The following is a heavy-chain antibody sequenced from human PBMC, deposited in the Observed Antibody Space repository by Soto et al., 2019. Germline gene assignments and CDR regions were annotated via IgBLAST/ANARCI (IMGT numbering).Heavy chain of an antibody. Sequence: EVQLVESGGGLVQPGGSLRLSCAASGFTFSDHYMDWVRQAPGKGLEWVGRTRNKANSYTTEYAASVKGRFTISRDDSKNSLYLQMNSLKTEDTAVYYCARGPTIFGVVTKGGGAYYYYGMDVWGQGTTVTVSS. CDR1: GFTFSDHY. CDR3: ARGPTIFGVVTKGGGAYYYYGMDV. J-gene: IGHJ6*02. V-gene: IGHV3-72*01. CDR2: TRNKANSYTT. D-gene: IGHD3-3*01.